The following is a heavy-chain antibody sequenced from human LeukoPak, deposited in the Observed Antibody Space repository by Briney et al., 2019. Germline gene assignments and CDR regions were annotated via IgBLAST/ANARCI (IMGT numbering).Heavy chain of an antibody. D-gene: IGHD3-3*01. CDR2: IYYSGNT. CDR1: GGSISNYY. J-gene: IGHJ6*03. Sequence: SSETLSLTCSVSGGSISNYYWSWIRQPPGKGLEWIGYIYYSGNTNYNPSLKSRVTISVDTSKNQFSLKLSSVTAADTAVYYCARERRISIFGVVHYYMDVWGEGTTLTVSS. V-gene: IGHV4-59*01. CDR3: ARERRISIFGVVHYYMDV.